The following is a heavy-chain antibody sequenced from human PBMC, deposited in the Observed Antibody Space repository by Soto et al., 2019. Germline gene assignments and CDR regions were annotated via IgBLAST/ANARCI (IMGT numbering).Heavy chain of an antibody. CDR2: ISSSSSTI. Sequence: EVRLVESGGGLVQPGGSLRLSCAASGFTFSSYSMNWVRQAPGKGLEWVSYISSSSSTIYYADSVKGRFTISRDNAKNSLYLQMNSLRAEDTAVYYCAREALLNWFDPWGQGTLVTVSS. CDR1: GFTFSSYS. CDR3: AREALLNWFDP. D-gene: IGHD2-15*01. V-gene: IGHV3-48*01. J-gene: IGHJ5*02.